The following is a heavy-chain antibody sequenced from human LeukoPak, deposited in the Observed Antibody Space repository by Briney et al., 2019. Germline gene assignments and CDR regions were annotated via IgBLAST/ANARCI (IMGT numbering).Heavy chain of an antibody. D-gene: IGHD3-10*01. V-gene: IGHV1-46*01. J-gene: IGHJ4*02. CDR3: AGVEGYGSGSYTFDY. CDR1: GYTFTSYY. Sequence: ASVKVSCKASGYTFTSYYMHWVRQAPGQGLEWMGIINPSGGSTSYAQKFQGRVTMTRDTSTSTVYMELSSLRSEDTAVYYCAGVEGYGSGSYTFDYWGQGTLVTVSS. CDR2: INPSGGST.